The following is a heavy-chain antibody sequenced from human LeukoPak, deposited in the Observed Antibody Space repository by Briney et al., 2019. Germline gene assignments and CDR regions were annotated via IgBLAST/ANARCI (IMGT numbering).Heavy chain of an antibody. Sequence: GGSLRLSCAASGFTVSSNYMSWVRQAPGKGLEWVSVIYSGGSTYYADSVKGRFTISRDNSKNTLYLQMNSLRAEDTAVYYCAKGLEQQLGLGYWGQGTLVTVSS. CDR1: GFTVSSNY. CDR3: AKGLEQQLGLGY. J-gene: IGHJ4*02. D-gene: IGHD6-13*01. V-gene: IGHV3-66*01. CDR2: IYSGGST.